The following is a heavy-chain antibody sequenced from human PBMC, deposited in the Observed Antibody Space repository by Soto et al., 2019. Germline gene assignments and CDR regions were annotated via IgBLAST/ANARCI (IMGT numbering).Heavy chain of an antibody. CDR2: IWYDGSNK. D-gene: IGHD3-9*01. CDR1: GFTFSSYG. V-gene: IGHV3-33*01. CDR3: ARGYDILTGPGRSFDY. J-gene: IGHJ4*02. Sequence: QVQLVESGGGVVQPGRSLRLSCAASGFTFSSYGMHWVRQAPGKGLEWVAVIWYDGSNKYYADSVKGRFTISRDNSKNMLYLQMNSLRAEDTAVYYCARGYDILTGPGRSFDYWGQGTLVTVSS.